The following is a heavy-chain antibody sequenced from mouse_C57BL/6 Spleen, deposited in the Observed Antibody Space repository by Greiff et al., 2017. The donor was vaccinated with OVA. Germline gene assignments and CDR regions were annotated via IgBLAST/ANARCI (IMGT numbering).Heavy chain of an antibody. CDR2: INPYNGDT. V-gene: IGHV1-20*01. CDR1: GYSFTGYF. CDR3: ARWNYYGSIDY. D-gene: IGHD1-1*01. Sequence: VQLQQSGPELVKPGDPVKISCKASGYSFTGYFMNWVMQSHGKSLEWIGRINPYNGDTFYNQKFKGKATLTVDKSSSTVHMELRSLTSEDSAVYYCARWNYYGSIDYWGQGTTLTVSS. J-gene: IGHJ2*01.